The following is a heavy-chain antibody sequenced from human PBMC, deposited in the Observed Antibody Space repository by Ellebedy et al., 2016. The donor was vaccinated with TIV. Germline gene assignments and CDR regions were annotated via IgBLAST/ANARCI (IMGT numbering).Heavy chain of an antibody. V-gene: IGHV4-4*02. CDR1: GDSISNSIW. D-gene: IGHD1-7*01. CDR2: IYHSGST. Sequence: GSLRLSXAVSGDSISNSIWWTWVRQPPGKGLEWIGEIYHSGSTNYNPSLKSRVTISVDKPKNQFSLKLSSVTAADTAMYYCARAWGFKLNYFYYGIDVWGQGTTVTVSS. J-gene: IGHJ6*02. CDR3: ARAWGFKLNYFYYGIDV.